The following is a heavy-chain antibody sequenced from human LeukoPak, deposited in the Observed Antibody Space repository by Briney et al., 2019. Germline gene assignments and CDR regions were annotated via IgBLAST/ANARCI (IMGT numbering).Heavy chain of an antibody. Sequence: GGSLRLSCAASGFTFSSYWMHWVRQAPGKGLVWVSRINSDGSSASYADSVKGRFTISRDNAKNTLYLQMNSLRAEDTAVYYCARGDYDFWSGHDAFDIWGQGTMVTVSS. V-gene: IGHV3-74*01. D-gene: IGHD3-3*01. J-gene: IGHJ3*02. CDR1: GFTFSSYW. CDR3: ARGDYDFWSGHDAFDI. CDR2: INSDGSSA.